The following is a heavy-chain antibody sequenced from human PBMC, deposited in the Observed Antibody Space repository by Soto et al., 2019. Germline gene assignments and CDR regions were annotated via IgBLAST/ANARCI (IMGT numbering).Heavy chain of an antibody. CDR2: IIAYDGKT. CDR3: ARGPHEYWTSYWFDP. D-gene: IGHD3-3*01. CDR1: GYNFNIYG. Sequence: GASVKVSCKASGYNFNIYGINWVRQAPGQGLELMGWIIAYDGKTTYAEKFQGRVTMTTDASTSTAYMELRSLRSVDTAVYYCARGPHEYWTSYWFDPWGQGTLVTVSS. J-gene: IGHJ5*02. V-gene: IGHV1-18*01.